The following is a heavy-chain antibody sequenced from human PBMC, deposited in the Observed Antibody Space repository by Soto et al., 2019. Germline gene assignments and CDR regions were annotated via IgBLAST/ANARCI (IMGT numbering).Heavy chain of an antibody. CDR2: ISGYNGNT. J-gene: IGHJ6*02. CDR1: GYTFTNYG. CDR3: AGEGQAPYYYYGMDV. Sequence: QVQVVQSGDEVKKPGASVKVSCKASGYTFTNYGFSWVRQAPGQGLEWMGWISGYNGNTKYAEKFQGRVTMTTDTSTSTANMELRSLRSDDTAVYYCAGEGQAPYYYYGMDVWGQGTAVTVSS. V-gene: IGHV1-18*01.